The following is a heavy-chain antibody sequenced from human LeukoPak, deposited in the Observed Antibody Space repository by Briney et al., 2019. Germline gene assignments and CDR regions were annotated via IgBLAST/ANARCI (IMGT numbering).Heavy chain of an antibody. CDR2: ISGSGGST. D-gene: IGHD3-9*01. CDR3: AKGLYGDYFDWLGGY. CDR1: GFTFSSYA. J-gene: IGHJ4*02. V-gene: IGHV3-23*01. Sequence: GGSLRLSCAASGFTFSSYAMSWVRQAPGKGLEWVSAISGSGGSTYYADSVKGRFTISRDNSKNTLYLQMNSLRAEDTAVYYCAKGLYGDYFDWLGGYWGQGTLVPSPQ.